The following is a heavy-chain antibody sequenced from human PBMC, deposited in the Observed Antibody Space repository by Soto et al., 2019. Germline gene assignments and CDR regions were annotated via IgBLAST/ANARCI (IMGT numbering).Heavy chain of an antibody. CDR2: IYYSGNT. J-gene: IGHJ6*02. CDR3: ARDRYSNSNYYYYGMDV. D-gene: IGHD6-6*01. V-gene: IGHV4-31*03. Sequence: SETLSLTCTVSGGTISSGHYYWSWIRQHPGKGLEWIGYIYYSGNTYYNPSLKSRASISVDTSNKEFSLKLRSVTAADTAVYYCARDRYSNSNYYYYGMDVWGQGTTVTVSS. CDR1: GGTISSGHYY.